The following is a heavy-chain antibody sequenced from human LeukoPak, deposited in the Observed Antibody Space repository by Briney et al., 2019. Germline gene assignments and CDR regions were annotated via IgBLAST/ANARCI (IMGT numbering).Heavy chain of an antibody. V-gene: IGHV3-21*01. CDR3: ARDPIWYDDY. CDR1: GFTFSSYS. Sequence: GGSLRLSCAASGFTFSSYSVNWVRQAPGKGLEWVSSISSSSSYIYYADSVKGRFTISRDNAKNSLYLQMNSLRAEDTAVYYCARDPIWYDDYWGQGTLVTVSS. D-gene: IGHD2/OR15-2a*01. CDR2: ISSSSSYI. J-gene: IGHJ4*02.